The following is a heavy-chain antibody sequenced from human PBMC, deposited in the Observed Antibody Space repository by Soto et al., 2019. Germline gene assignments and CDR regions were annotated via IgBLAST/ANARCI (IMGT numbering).Heavy chain of an antibody. J-gene: IGHJ5*02. CDR2: VYYSGST. D-gene: IGHD6-13*01. CDR3: ARVFRTAAAGTGADWFDP. Sequence: PSETLSLTCDVSGGSIDNSHSFWGWVRQPPGRGLEFLGSVYYSGSTYYNPSLKSRVTISVDTSKNQFSLKLSSVTAADTAVYYCARVFRTAAAGTGADWFDPWGQGTLVTVSS. CDR1: GGSIDNSHSF. V-gene: IGHV4-39*07.